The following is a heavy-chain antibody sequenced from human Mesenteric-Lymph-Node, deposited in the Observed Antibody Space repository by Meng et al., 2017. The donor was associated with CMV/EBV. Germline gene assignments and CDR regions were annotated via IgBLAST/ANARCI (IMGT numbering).Heavy chain of an antibody. D-gene: IGHD2/OR15-2a*01. CDR3: AKSRSSTPGIVDD. J-gene: IGHJ4*02. CDR2: IYGTGIT. CDR1: GVSVTSGAYH. V-gene: IGHV4-61*08. Sequence: VQLQESGPGLVKPSEPLSLPCIVSGVSVTSGAYHWSWIRQSPGKGLEWIGYIYGTGITIYNPSLKSRVTILLETSKNQFSLKLNSVTTADTAVYYCAKSRSSTPGIVDDWGQGTLVTVSS.